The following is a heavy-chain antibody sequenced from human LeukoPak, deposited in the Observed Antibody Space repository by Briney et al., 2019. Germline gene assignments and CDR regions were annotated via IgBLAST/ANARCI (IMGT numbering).Heavy chain of an antibody. Sequence: PGGSLRLSCAASGFTFSTYGMHWVRQAPGKGIEWVAFIQYDGGNEYYADSVKGRFTISRDNSKNTLYLQMNSLRAEDTAVYYCAPTGTTGFGYFDYWGQGTLVTVSS. V-gene: IGHV3-30*02. D-gene: IGHD1-1*01. CDR2: IQYDGGNE. CDR1: GFTFSTYG. CDR3: APTGTTGFGYFDY. J-gene: IGHJ4*02.